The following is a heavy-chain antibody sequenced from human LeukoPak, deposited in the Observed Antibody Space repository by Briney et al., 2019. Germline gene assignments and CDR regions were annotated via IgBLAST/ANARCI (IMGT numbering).Heavy chain of an antibody. CDR2: ISTDGSIT. D-gene: IGHD3-10*01. CDR1: GFTFSNYR. J-gene: IGHJ4*02. Sequence: GGSLRLSRAASGFTFSNYRMHWVRQGPGKGLVWVSCISTDGSITSYADSVKGRFTISRDNAKNTLYLQMNSLRAEDTAVYYCARGGYYDSGSFDSWGQGTLVTVSA. V-gene: IGHV3-74*01. CDR3: ARGGYYDSGSFDS.